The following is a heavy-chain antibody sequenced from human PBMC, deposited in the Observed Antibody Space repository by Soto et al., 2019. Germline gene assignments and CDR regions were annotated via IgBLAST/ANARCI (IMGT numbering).Heavy chain of an antibody. CDR3: AILRTIFGVDEGMDV. D-gene: IGHD3-3*01. Sequence: QVQLVQSGAEVKKPGSSVKVSCKSSGGTFSSYAISWVRQAPGQGLEWMGGIIPIFGTANYAQKVQGRVTITADESTSTAYMELISLRSEDTAVYYCAILRTIFGVDEGMDVWGQGTTVTVSS. V-gene: IGHV1-69*01. CDR1: GGTFSSYA. J-gene: IGHJ6*02. CDR2: IIPIFGTA.